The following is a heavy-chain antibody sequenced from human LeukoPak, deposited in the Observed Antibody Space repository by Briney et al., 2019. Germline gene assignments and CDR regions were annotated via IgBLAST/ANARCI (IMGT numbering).Heavy chain of an antibody. CDR1: GFTFSSYG. D-gene: IGHD1-26*01. Sequence: GGSLRLSCPASGFTFSSYGMHWVRQAPGKGLEWVAFIRYAGSNKYYADSVKGRFTISRENSTNTLYLQKNSLRAEGTAVYYCAKWGLGATMKYYFDYWGQGTLVTVSS. J-gene: IGHJ4*02. CDR3: AKWGLGATMKYYFDY. V-gene: IGHV3-30*02. CDR2: IRYAGSNK.